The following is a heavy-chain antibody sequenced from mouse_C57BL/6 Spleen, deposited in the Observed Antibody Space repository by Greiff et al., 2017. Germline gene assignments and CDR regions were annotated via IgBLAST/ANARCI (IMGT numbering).Heavy chain of an antibody. J-gene: IGHJ4*01. CDR2: IYPRSGNT. V-gene: IGHV1-81*01. Sequence: VQLQESGAELARPGASVKLSCKASGYTFTSYGISWVKQRTGQGLEWIGEIYPRSGNTYYNEQFKGKATLTADKSSSTAYMELRSLTSEDSAVYFCARSKTVVATEDYWGQGTSVTVSS. CDR1: GYTFTSYG. CDR3: ARSKTVVATEDY. D-gene: IGHD1-1*01.